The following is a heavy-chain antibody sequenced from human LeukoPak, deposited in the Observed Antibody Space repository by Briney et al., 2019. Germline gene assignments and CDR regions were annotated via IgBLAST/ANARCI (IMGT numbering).Heavy chain of an antibody. CDR3: ARAGSSSPRSGGYYYYYMDV. Sequence: GGSLRLSCAASGFTFSSYGMSWVRQAPGKGLEWVANIKQDGSEKYYVDSVKGRFTISRDNAKNSLYLQMNSLSAEDTAVYYCARAGSSSPRSGGYYYYYMDVWGKGTAVTVSS. D-gene: IGHD6-6*01. CDR1: GFTFSSYG. V-gene: IGHV3-7*01. CDR2: IKQDGSEK. J-gene: IGHJ6*03.